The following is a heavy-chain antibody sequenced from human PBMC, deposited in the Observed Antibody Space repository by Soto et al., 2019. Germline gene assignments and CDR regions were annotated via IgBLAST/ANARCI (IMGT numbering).Heavy chain of an antibody. CDR3: ARGGGYDFRSSQAPPIDV. J-gene: IGHJ6*02. CDR2: LYYTGST. Sequence: ETLSHTCNISGGSVSSGSYYWSWIRQPPGKGLEWIGYLYYTGSTNYNPALKSRVTISLDTSKNQFSLQVRSVTAADTAVYYCARGGGYDFRSSQAPPIDVWGQGTTVTVSS. V-gene: IGHV4-61*01. CDR1: GGSVSSGSYY. D-gene: IGHD3-3*01.